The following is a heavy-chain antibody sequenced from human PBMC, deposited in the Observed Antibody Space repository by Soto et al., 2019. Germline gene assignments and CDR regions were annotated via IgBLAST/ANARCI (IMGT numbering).Heavy chain of an antibody. V-gene: IGHV1-46*01. CDR2: INPSGGST. Sequence: QVQLVQSGAEVKKPGASVKVSCKASGYTFTSYYMHWVRQAPGQGLEWMVIINPSGGSTSYAQKFQGRVTMTRDTSTRTVYMELSSLRSEATAVYYCARDNGVSPGYIDYWGQGTLVTVSS. CDR3: ARDNGVSPGYIDY. CDR1: GYTFTSYY. J-gene: IGHJ4*02. D-gene: IGHD2-8*01.